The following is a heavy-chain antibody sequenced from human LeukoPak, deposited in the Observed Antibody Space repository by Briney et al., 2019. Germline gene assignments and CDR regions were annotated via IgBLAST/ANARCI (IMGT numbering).Heavy chain of an antibody. J-gene: IGHJ4*02. V-gene: IGHV2-5*01. CDR1: WVSPGSSGKG. D-gene: IGHD6-6*01. CDR3: AHAAQLAFDY. Sequence: SGPTLAHPARAPRRTCTYFWVSPGSSGKGVGWIRQPPGKALEWLALIYWNDDKRYSPSLKSRLTITKDNSKNQVVLTMTNMDPVDTATYYCAHAAQLAFDYWGQGTLVTVSS. CDR2: IYWNDDK.